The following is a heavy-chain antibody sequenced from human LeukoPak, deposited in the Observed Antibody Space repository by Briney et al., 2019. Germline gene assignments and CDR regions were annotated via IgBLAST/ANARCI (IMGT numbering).Heavy chain of an antibody. CDR1: GYTFTSYG. CDR3: ARGLGAYYYDSSGYYTPNDAFDI. V-gene: IGHV1-18*01. Sequence: ASVKVSCKASGYTFTSYGISWVRRAPGQGLEWMGWISAYNGNTNYAQKLQGRVTMTTDTSTSTAYMELRSLRSDDTAVYYCARGLGAYYYDSSGYYTPNDAFDIWGQGTMVTVSS. D-gene: IGHD3-22*01. CDR2: ISAYNGNT. J-gene: IGHJ3*02.